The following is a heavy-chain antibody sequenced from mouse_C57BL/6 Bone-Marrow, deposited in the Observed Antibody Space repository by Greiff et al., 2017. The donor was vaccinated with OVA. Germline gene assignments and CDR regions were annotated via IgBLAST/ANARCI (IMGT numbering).Heavy chain of an antibody. J-gene: IGHJ3*01. CDR1: GFTFSSYA. CDR2: ISDGGSYT. D-gene: IGHD1-1*01. Sequence: EVHLVESGGGLVKPGGSLKLSCAASGFTFSSYAMSWVRQTPEKRLEWVATISDGGSYTYYPDNVKGRFTISRDNAKNNLYLQMSHLKSEDTAMYYCARDEGITTVVATPFAYWGQGTLVTVSA. CDR3: ARDEGITTVVATPFAY. V-gene: IGHV5-4*01.